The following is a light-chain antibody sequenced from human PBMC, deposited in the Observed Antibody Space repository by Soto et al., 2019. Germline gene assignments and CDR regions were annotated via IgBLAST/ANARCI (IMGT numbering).Light chain of an antibody. CDR3: QQYYSTPQT. CDR2: DAS. Sequence: EIVLTQSPGTLSLSPGERATLSCRASQSVSSSYLAWYQQRPGQAPRLLIYDASSRATGIPDRFSGSGSGTDFTLTISSLQAEDVAVYYCQQYYSTPQTFGQGTKGDIK. CDR1: QSVSSSY. V-gene: IGKV3-20*01. J-gene: IGKJ1*01.